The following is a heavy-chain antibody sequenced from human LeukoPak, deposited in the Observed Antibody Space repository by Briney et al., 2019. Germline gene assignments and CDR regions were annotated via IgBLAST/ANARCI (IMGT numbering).Heavy chain of an antibody. CDR1: GGSISSSSYY. CDR2: ISYSGST. D-gene: IGHD3-10*01. Sequence: SETLSLTCTVSGGSISSSSYYWGWIRQPPGKGLEWIGYISYSGSTNYNPSLKSRVTISVDASKNQFSLSLSSVTAADTAVYYCARHLDYYGSGTYEFWGQGTLVTVSS. CDR3: ARHLDYYGSGTYEF. J-gene: IGHJ4*02. V-gene: IGHV4-61*05.